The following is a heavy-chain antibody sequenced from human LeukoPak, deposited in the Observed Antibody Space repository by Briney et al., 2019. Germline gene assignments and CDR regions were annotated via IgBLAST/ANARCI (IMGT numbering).Heavy chain of an antibody. Sequence: GRSLRLSCAASGFTFNSNGMHWVRQAPGKGLEGVALIWYDGSNKYYADSVKGRFTISRDNSKNTLYLQMDSLRAEDTAVYYCAKAGDNSGYYPAFYYYMDVRGRGATVTVSS. CDR1: GFTFNSNG. CDR3: AKAGDNSGYYPAFYYYMDV. V-gene: IGHV3-33*06. J-gene: IGHJ6*03. CDR2: IWYDGSNK. D-gene: IGHD3-22*01.